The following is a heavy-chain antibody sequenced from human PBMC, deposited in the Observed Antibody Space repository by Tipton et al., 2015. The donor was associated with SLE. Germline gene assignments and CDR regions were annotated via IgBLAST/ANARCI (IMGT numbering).Heavy chain of an antibody. D-gene: IGHD3-16*01. CDR2: IYSSGST. CDR1: GGSISSDY. CDR3: AGVRKKGWGWFDP. V-gene: IGHV4-4*09. J-gene: IGHJ5*02. Sequence: TLSLTCTVSGGSISSDYWSWIRQPPGKGLEWIGYIYSSGSTNYNPSLKSRVTISIDTSKNQFSLKLSSVTAADTAVYYCAGVRKKGWGWFDPWGQGTLVTVSS.